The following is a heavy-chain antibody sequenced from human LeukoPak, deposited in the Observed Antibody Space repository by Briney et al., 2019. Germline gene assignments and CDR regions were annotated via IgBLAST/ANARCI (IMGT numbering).Heavy chain of an antibody. CDR3: AREGIAAAGTEYWFDP. CDR1: GFTFSTYW. Sequence: GGSLRLSCEVSGFTFSTYWMTWARRAPGKGLEWVASVNPDGSERYYLDSVKGRFTIPRDNARNSLFLQMNSLRVEDTGVYYCAREGIAAAGTEYWFDPWGQGTLVTVSS. D-gene: IGHD6-13*01. V-gene: IGHV3-7*01. CDR2: VNPDGSER. J-gene: IGHJ5*02.